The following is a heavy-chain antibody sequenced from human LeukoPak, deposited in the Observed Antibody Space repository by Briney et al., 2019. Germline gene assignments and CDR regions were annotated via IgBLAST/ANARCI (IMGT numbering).Heavy chain of an antibody. CDR1: GFTVSAYS. CDR2: IYSGDRT. CDR3: AKGTSWGYYYMDV. V-gene: IGHV3-53*05. D-gene: IGHD1-1*01. J-gene: IGHJ6*03. Sequence: HPGGSLRLSCAASGFTVSAYSMGWVRQAPGKGLEWLSLIYSGDRTYHADSVKGRFTVSRDDSENTLSLQMNSLRAEDTALYYCAKGTSWGYYYMDVWGKGTTVTVSS.